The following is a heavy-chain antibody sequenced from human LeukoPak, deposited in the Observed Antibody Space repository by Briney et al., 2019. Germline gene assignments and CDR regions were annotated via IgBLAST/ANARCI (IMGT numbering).Heavy chain of an antibody. CDR3: ASDYYDSSGYYF. V-gene: IGHV4-61*02. Sequence: KPSETRSLTCTVSGGSISSGSYYWSWIRQPAGKGLEWIGRIYTSGSTNYNPSLKSRVTISVDTSKNQFSLKLSSVTAADTAVYYCASDYYDSSGYYFWGQGTLVTVSS. CDR1: GGSISSGSYY. CDR2: IYTSGST. J-gene: IGHJ4*02. D-gene: IGHD3-22*01.